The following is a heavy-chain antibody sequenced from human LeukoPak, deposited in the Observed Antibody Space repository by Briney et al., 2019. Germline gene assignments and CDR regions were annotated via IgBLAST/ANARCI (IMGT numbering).Heavy chain of an antibody. Sequence: PSETLSLTCTVSDGSIKTDYWWTWVRQPPGKGLEWIGETWHSGSSTNYNPSLKSRVTISVDKPKSQFSLKLTSVTAADTAIYYCARGNEYTWWQWSQGTLVTVSS. CDR3: ARGNEYTWWQ. D-gene: IGHD2-15*01. CDR1: DGSIKTDYW. CDR2: TWHSGSST. J-gene: IGHJ4*02. V-gene: IGHV4-4*02.